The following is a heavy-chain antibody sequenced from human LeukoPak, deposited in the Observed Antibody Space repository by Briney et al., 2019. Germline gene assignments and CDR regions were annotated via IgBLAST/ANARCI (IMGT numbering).Heavy chain of an antibody. Sequence: GRSLRLAWTSSGFTFGEYAFTWVRQAPGRGREWVGFIRSKAYGETTEYAASVKGRFNISRDESKNIAYLQMHRPRSEDTAVYYRAREGGFYYSDWRAGDYRGQGSLVTVCS. CDR3: AREGGFYYSDWRAGDY. CDR2: IRSKAYGETT. D-gene: IGHD4-11*01. J-gene: IGHJ4*02. CDR1: GFTFGEYA. V-gene: IGHV3-49*04.